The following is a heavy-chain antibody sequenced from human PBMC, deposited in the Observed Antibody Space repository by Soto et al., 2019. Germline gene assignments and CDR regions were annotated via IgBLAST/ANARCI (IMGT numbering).Heavy chain of an antibody. CDR3: ARGRYGDY. CDR2: ISAHNGNT. J-gene: IGHJ4*02. V-gene: IGHV1-18*01. Sequence: QVHLVQAGAEVKKPGASVKVSCKGSGYIFTTYGITWVRQAPGQGLEWMGWISAHNGNTNYAQKLQGRVTVTRDTSTSTASMELRNMRSDDTAVYYCARGRYGDYWGQGALVPVSS. D-gene: IGHD1-1*01. CDR1: GYIFTTYG.